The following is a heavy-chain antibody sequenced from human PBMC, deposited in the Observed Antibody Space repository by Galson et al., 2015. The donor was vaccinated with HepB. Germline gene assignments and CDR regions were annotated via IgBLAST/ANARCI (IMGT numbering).Heavy chain of an antibody. V-gene: IGHV3-72*01. D-gene: IGHD4-23*01. CDR1: GFRFSDHY. CDR2: CRNKAKGYTT. J-gene: IGHJ4*02. CDR3: TRTAVTTVVTDFDY. Sequence: SLRLSCAASGFRFSDHYMEWVRQAPGKGLEWVGRCRNKAKGYTTEYAASVKGRFTVSRDDSKNSLYLQMNSLKTEDTAVYYCTRTAVTTVVTDFDYWGQGTLVTVSS.